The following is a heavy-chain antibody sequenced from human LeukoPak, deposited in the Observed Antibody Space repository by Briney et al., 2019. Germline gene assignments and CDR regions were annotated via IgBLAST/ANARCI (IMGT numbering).Heavy chain of an antibody. CDR3: ARGGVGNPACYYYMDV. CDR1: GFTFSNYG. D-gene: IGHD3-10*01. CDR2: IRYDGSNK. Sequence: GGSLRLSCAASGFTFSNYGMHWVRQAPGKGLEWVTFIRYDGSNKYYADSVKGRFTISRDNSKNTLYLQMNSLRAEDTAVYYCARGGVGNPACYYYMDVWGKGTTVTISS. V-gene: IGHV3-30*02. J-gene: IGHJ6*03.